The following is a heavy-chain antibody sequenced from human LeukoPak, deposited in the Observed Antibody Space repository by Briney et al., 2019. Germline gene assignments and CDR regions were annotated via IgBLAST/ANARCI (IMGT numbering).Heavy chain of an antibody. J-gene: IGHJ4*02. Sequence: PGRSLRLSCSASGFTFLSNWKHWVRHAPGTVLVWVSRINEDGSTTNYADSVKGRSTIFRDNAKNTLYLQMNSLRAEDTAVYYCVRDLGGRSGHWGQGTLVTVSS. CDR2: INEDGSTT. CDR3: VRDLGGRSGH. V-gene: IGHV3-74*01. CDR1: GFTFLSNW. D-gene: IGHD1-26*01.